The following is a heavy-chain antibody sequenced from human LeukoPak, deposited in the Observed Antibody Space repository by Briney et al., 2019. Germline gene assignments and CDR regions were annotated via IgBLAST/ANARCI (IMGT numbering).Heavy chain of an antibody. CDR3: ARVSSGFVVAATGWFDY. CDR2: IYYSGST. CDR1: GGSISSYY. D-gene: IGHD2-15*01. J-gene: IGHJ4*02. Sequence: PSETLSLTCTDSGGSISSYYWSWIRQPPGKGLEWIGYIYYSGSTNYNPSLKSRVTISVDTSKNQFSLKLSSVTAADTAVYYCARVSSGFVVAATGWFDYWGQGTLVTVSS. V-gene: IGHV4-59*01.